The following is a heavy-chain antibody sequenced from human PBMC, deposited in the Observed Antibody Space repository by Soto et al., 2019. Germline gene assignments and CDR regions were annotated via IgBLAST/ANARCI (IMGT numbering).Heavy chain of an antibody. CDR1: GGSISIGGYC. CDR2: ICHSGNT. Sequence: QLQLQESGSGLVKPSQTLSLTCTVSGGSISIGGYCWSWIRQPPGQGLEWIGYICHSGNTYYNPSLKSRVHTSLDRSKNQFSLHLSSVTAADTAVYYCARVWFGESSWFDPWGQGTLVSVSS. D-gene: IGHD3-10*01. V-gene: IGHV4-30-2*01. CDR3: ARVWFGESSWFDP. J-gene: IGHJ5*02.